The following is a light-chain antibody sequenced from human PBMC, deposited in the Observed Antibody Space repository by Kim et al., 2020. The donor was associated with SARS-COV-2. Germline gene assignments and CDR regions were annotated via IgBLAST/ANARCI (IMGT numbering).Light chain of an antibody. CDR2: EDN. Sequence: GKTVTTACPRSSGSIASNYVQWYQQRPGSAPTTVIYEDNERPSGVPDRFSGSIDTSSNSASLTISGLKTEDEADYYCQSYDSNNVVFGGGAQLTVL. J-gene: IGLJ2*01. CDR1: SGSIASNY. V-gene: IGLV6-57*03. CDR3: QSYDSNNVV.